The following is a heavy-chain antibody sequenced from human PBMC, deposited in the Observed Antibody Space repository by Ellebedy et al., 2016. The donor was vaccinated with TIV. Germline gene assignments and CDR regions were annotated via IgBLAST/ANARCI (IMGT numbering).Heavy chain of an antibody. J-gene: IGHJ6*02. V-gene: IGHV4-59*01. CDR1: GGSISSYY. Sequence: SETLSLXXTVSGGSISSYYWSWIRQPPGKGLEWIGYIYYSGSTNYNPSLKSRVTISVDTSKNQFSLKLSSVTAADTAVYYCARVRKERGYSYGYYYYYGMDVWGQGTTVTVSS. D-gene: IGHD5-18*01. CDR2: IYYSGST. CDR3: ARVRKERGYSYGYYYYYGMDV.